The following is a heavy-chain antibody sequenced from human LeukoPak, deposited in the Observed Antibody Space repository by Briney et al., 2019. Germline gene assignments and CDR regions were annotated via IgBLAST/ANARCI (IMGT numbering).Heavy chain of an antibody. D-gene: IGHD2-15*01. Sequence: PSETLSLTCTVSGGSISSYYWSWIRRPPGKGLEWIGTIYYSGTTYYNPSLKSRVTMSVDTSKSQFSLKMSSVTAADTAVFYCARQLPGLSAMDVWGQGTTVTVSS. CDR3: ARQLPGLSAMDV. CDR2: IYYSGTT. J-gene: IGHJ6*02. V-gene: IGHV4-39*01. CDR1: GGSISSYY.